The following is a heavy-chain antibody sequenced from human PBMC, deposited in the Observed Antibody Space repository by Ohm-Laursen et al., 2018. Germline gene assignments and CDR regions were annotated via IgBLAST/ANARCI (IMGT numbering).Heavy chain of an antibody. CDR2: TSTSGGST. CDR1: GFTFDNYA. D-gene: IGHD3-10*01. Sequence: SLRLSCTASGFTFDNYAMSWVRQAPGKGLEWVSGTSTSGGSTYYADSVKGRFTISRDNSKNSLYLQMNSLRAEDTALYYCAKATYYYGSGSYVYFDYWGQGTLVTVSS. V-gene: IGHV3-23*01. CDR3: AKATYYYGSGSYVYFDY. J-gene: IGHJ4*02.